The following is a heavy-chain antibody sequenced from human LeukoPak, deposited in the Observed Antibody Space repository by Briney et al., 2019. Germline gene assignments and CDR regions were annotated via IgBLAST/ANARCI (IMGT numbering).Heavy chain of an antibody. V-gene: IGHV3-48*03. CDR2: ISSSGSTI. J-gene: IGHJ5*02. Sequence: TGGSLRLSCAASGFTFSSYEMNWVRQAPGKGLEWVPYISSSGSTIYYADSVKGRFTISRDNAKNSLYLQMNSLRAEDTAVYYCARSRYSGYDWGGRWFDPWGQGTLVTVSS. CDR1: GFTFSSYE. CDR3: ARSRYSGYDWGGRWFDP. D-gene: IGHD5-12*01.